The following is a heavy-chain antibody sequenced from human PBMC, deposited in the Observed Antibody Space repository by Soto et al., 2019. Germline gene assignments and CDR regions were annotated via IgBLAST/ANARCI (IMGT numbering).Heavy chain of an antibody. Sequence: SETLSLTCTFSVGSVNNGNYYWSWIRQPPWKELEWIGYVYYTGSTYSDPSLKSRLTLTIDTSKNQFSLNLTSVTAADTAVYYCARDLRVGRGRSGLIHWFEPWRQAALVTVS. CDR3: ARDLRVGRGRSGLIHWFEP. V-gene: IGHV4-61*01. D-gene: IGHD3-10*01. J-gene: IGHJ5*02. CDR1: VGSVNNGNYY. CDR2: VYYTGST.